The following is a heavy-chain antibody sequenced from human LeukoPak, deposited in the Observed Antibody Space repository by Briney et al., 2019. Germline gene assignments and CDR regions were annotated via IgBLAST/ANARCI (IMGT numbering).Heavy chain of an antibody. CDR1: GFTFSSYG. D-gene: IGHD2-15*01. J-gene: IGHJ6*04. CDR2: ISSSSSYI. Sequence: GGSLRLSCAASGFTFSSYGMNWVRQAPGKGLEWVSSISSSSSYIYYADSVKGRFTFSRDNAKNSLYLQMNSLRAEDTAVYYCASACSGGSCYSRYYYYGMDVWGKGTTVTVSS. CDR3: ASACSGGSCYSRYYYYGMDV. V-gene: IGHV3-21*01.